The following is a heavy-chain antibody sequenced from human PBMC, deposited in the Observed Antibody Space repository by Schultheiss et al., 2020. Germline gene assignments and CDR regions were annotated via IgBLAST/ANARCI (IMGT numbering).Heavy chain of an antibody. D-gene: IGHD5-18*01. CDR3: ARASPDGRYSYGYDY. Sequence: SQTLSLTCAVYGGSFSGYYWSWIRQPPGKGLEWIGEINHSGSTNYNPSLKSRVTISVDTSKNQFSLKLSSVTAADTAVYYCARASPDGRYSYGYDYWGQGTLVTVSS. V-gene: IGHV4-34*09. CDR2: INHSGST. J-gene: IGHJ4*02. CDR1: GGSFSGYY.